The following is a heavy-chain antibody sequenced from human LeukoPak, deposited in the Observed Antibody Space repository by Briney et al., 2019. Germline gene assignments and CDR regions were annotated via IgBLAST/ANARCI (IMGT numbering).Heavy chain of an antibody. J-gene: IGHJ4*02. D-gene: IGHD3-22*01. CDR1: GFTFSSYS. Sequence: PGGSLRLSCAASGFTFSSYSMNWVRQAPGKGLEWVSYISSSSSTIYYADSVKGRFTISRDNAKNSLYLQMNSLRAEDTAVYYCARQERYYYDSSGYYKYIDYWGQGTLVTVSS. CDR2: ISSSSSTI. V-gene: IGHV3-48*01. CDR3: ARQERYYYDSSGYYKYIDY.